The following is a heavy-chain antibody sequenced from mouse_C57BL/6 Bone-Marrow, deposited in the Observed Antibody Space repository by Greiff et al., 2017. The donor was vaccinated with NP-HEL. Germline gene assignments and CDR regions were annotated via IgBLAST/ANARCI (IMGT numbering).Heavy chain of an antibody. V-gene: IGHV5-2*01. CDR3: ARHLLWLRGDYDAMDY. CDR2: INSDGGST. CDR1: EYEFPSHD. J-gene: IGHJ4*01. D-gene: IGHD2-2*01. Sequence: EVQRVESGGGLVQPGESLKLSCESNEYEFPSHDMSWVRKTPEKRLELVAAINSDGGSTYYPDTMERRFIISRDNTKKTLYLQMSSLRSEDTALYYCARHLLWLRGDYDAMDYWGQGTSVTVSS.